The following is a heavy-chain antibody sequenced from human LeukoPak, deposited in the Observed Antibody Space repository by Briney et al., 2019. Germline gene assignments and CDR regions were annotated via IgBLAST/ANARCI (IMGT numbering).Heavy chain of an antibody. CDR2: IYHSGST. CDR1: GYSISSGYY. J-gene: IGHJ2*01. D-gene: IGHD3-9*01. Sequence: SETLSLTCAVSGYSISSGYYWGWIRQPPGKGLEWIGSIYHSGSTYYNPSLKSRVTISVDTSKNQFSLKLSSVTAADTAVYYCARDLNYDILTGYARYWYFDLWGRGTLVTVSS. V-gene: IGHV4-38-2*02. CDR3: ARDLNYDILTGYARYWYFDL.